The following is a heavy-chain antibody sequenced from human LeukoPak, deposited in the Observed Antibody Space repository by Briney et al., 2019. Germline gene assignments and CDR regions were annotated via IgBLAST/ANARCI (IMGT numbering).Heavy chain of an antibody. Sequence: PGGSLRLSCAASGFTFSSYWMSWVRQAPGKGLEWVSAISGSGGSTYYADSVKGRFTISRDNSKNTLYLQMNSLRAEDTAVYYCAKLLLRRDGYNQGGPSGAYWGQGTLVTVSS. CDR1: GFTFSSYW. D-gene: IGHD5-24*01. J-gene: IGHJ4*02. CDR2: ISGSGGST. CDR3: AKLLLRRDGYNQGGPSGAY. V-gene: IGHV3-23*01.